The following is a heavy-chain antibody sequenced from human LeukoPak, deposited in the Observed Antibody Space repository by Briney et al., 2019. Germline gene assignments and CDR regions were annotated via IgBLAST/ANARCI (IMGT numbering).Heavy chain of an antibody. CDR1: GFNFRDHW. Sequence: GGSLRLSCAVSGFNFRDHWMDWVRQAPGKGLQWVGHIKNDGSETYYLDSLKGRFSISRDNTNNALYLQMNSLRVEDTAVYYCVKDDGWFHLAQWGQGTLVTVSS. D-gene: IGHD6-19*01. V-gene: IGHV3-7*03. CDR3: VKDDGWFHLAQ. CDR2: IKNDGSET. J-gene: IGHJ4*02.